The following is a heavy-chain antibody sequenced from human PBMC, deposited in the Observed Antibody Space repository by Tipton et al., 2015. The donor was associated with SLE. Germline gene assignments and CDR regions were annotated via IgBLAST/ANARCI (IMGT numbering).Heavy chain of an antibody. CDR2: IKQDGSEK. Sequence: SLRLSCAASGFTFNRYWMSWVRQAPGKGLEWVANIKQDGSEKDYVDSVKGRFTISRDNAKNSLYLQMNSLRVEDTAVYYCARGAVAGSDAFDIWGQGTMVTVSS. D-gene: IGHD6-19*01. CDR1: GFTFNRYW. CDR3: ARGAVAGSDAFDI. J-gene: IGHJ3*02. V-gene: IGHV3-7*01.